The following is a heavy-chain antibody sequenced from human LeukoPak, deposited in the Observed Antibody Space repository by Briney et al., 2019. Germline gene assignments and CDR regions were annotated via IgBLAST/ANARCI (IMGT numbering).Heavy chain of an antibody. D-gene: IGHD5-18*01. CDR3: ARDRYSYGYARTTECDY. CDR2: ISSSGSTI. V-gene: IGHV3-48*03. Sequence: PGGSLRLSCAASGFTFSSYEMNWVRQAPGKGLEWVSYISSSGSTIYYADSVKGRFTISRDNAKNSLYLQMNSLRAEDTAVYYCARDRYSYGYARTTECDYWGQGTLVTVSS. J-gene: IGHJ4*02. CDR1: GFTFSSYE.